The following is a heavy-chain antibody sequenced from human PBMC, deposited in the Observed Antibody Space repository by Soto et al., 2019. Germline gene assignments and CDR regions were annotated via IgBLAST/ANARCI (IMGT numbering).Heavy chain of an antibody. CDR2: INAGNGNT. Sequence: ASVKVSCKASGYTFTSYAMHWVRQAPGQRLEWMGWINAGNGNTKYSQKLQGRVTITRDTSASTAYMELSSLRSEDTAVYYCARDSVDTAMEGWGQGTLVTVSS. J-gene: IGHJ4*02. CDR1: GYTFTSYA. D-gene: IGHD5-18*01. V-gene: IGHV1-3*01. CDR3: ARDSVDTAMEG.